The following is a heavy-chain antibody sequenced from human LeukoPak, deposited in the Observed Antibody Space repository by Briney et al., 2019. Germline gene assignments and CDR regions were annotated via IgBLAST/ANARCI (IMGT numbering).Heavy chain of an antibody. V-gene: IGHV4-59*07. CDR1: GDSIRGYY. D-gene: IGHD3-16*01. Sequence: SDTLSLTCSVSGDSIRGYYWTWIRQPPGKRLEWLGYIYYSGSTTYNPSLKSPVTVSVHTSKNHLYLNLSSVTAADTAVYYCARVYGGGRGGWFDTWGQGTLVAVYS. J-gene: IGHJ5*02. CDR2: IYYSGST. CDR3: ARVYGGGRGGWFDT.